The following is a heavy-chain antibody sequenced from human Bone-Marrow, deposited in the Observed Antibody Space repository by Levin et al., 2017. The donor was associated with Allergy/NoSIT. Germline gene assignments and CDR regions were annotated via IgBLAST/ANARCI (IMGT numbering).Heavy chain of an antibody. CDR2: IYSGGST. D-gene: IGHD6-13*01. J-gene: IGHJ3*02. CDR1: GFTVSSNY. Sequence: PGGSLRLSCAASGFTVSSNYMSWVRQAPGKGLEWVSVIYSGGSTYYADSVKGRFTISRDNSKNTLYLQMNSLRAEDTAVYYCARAADSSSWSHDAFDIWGQGTMVTVSS. V-gene: IGHV3-66*01. CDR3: ARAADSSSWSHDAFDI.